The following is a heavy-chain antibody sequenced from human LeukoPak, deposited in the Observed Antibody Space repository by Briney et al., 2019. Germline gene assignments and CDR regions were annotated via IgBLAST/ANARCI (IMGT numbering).Heavy chain of an antibody. CDR3: AREWYSSGWKGRGAFDI. V-gene: IGHV4-4*07. J-gene: IGHJ3*02. CDR1: GGSISSYY. CDR2: IYTSGST. Sequence: SETLSLTCTVSGGSISSYYWSWIRQPAGKGLEWIGRIYTSGSTNYNPSLKSRVTMSVDTSKNQFSLKLSSVTAADTAVYYCAREWYSSGWKGRGAFDIWGQGTMVTVSS. D-gene: IGHD6-19*01.